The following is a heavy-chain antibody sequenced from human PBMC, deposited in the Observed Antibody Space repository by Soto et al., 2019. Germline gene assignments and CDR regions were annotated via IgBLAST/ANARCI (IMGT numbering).Heavy chain of an antibody. D-gene: IGHD6-19*01. J-gene: IGHJ5*02. CDR1: GFTFSSYA. V-gene: IGHV3-23*01. CDR3: AKGREYSSGWYVGH. CDR2: ISGSGGST. Sequence: GGSLRLSCAASGFTFSSYAMSWVRQAPGKGLEWVSAISGSGGSTYYADSVKGRFTISRDNSKNTLYLQMNSLRAEDTAVYYCAKGREYSSGWYVGHWGQGTLVTVSS.